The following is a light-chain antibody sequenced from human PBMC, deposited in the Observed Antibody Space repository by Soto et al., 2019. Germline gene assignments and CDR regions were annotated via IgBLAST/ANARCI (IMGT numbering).Light chain of an antibody. CDR2: AAS. J-gene: IGKJ5*01. CDR3: EQTDSTPVT. CDR1: QNIYNY. V-gene: IGKV1-39*01. Sequence: DIQMTQSPSSLSASVGDRVTVTCRTSQNIYNYLNWYQQKPGKAPKLLIYAASSVQSGVPLRFSGTGSGTDFTLTISSLQPEDFATYYCEQTDSTPVTFGQGTRLEVK.